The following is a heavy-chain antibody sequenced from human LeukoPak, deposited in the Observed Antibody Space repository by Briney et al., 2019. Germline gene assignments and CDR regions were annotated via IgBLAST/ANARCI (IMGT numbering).Heavy chain of an antibody. Sequence: GGSLRLSCAASGFTFCSYSMNWVRQAPGKGLEWVSSISSSSSYIYYADSVKGRFTISRDNAKNSLYLQMNSLRAEDTAVYYCARESVVAATQGDYWGQGTLVTASS. CDR2: ISSSSSYI. CDR3: ARESVVAATQGDY. V-gene: IGHV3-21*01. J-gene: IGHJ4*02. CDR1: GFTFCSYS. D-gene: IGHD2-15*01.